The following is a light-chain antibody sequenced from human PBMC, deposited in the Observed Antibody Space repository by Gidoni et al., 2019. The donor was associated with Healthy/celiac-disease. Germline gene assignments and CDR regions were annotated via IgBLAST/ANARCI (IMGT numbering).Light chain of an antibody. J-gene: IGLJ2*01. CDR2: QDS. CDR3: QAWDSSTAGVV. CDR1: KLGDKY. Sequence: SDELTQPPSVSVSPGQTASITCSGDKLGDKYACWYQQKPGQSPVLVIYQDSKRPSGIPERFSGSNSGNTDTLTISGTQARDEADYYCQAWDSSTAGVVFGGGTKLTVL. V-gene: IGLV3-1*01.